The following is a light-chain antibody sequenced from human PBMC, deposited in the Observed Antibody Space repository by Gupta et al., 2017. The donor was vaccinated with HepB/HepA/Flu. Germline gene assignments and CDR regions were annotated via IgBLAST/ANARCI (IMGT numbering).Light chain of an antibody. CDR3: MQALQTLWCS. J-gene: IGKJ2*04. CDR2: LGS. CDR1: QSRLHSNGYNY. V-gene: IGKV2-28*01. Sequence: DLVMTQSPLSLPVTPGEPASISCRSSQSRLHSNGYNYLDWYLQEPGQSPQLLIYLGSNRASGVPDRFSGSGSGTDFTLKISRVEAEDVGVYYCMQALQTLWCSFGQGTKLEIK.